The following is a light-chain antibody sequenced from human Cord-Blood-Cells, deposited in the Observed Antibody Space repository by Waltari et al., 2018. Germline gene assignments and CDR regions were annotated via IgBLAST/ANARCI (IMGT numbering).Light chain of an antibody. CDR3: CSCAGSSTFYV. Sequence: QSALTQPASVSGSPGQSITISCTGTSSDVGSYNLVSWYQQHPGKAPKLMIYEGSKRASGVSNRCSGAKSGNAASLTISGRQAEDEADYYCCSCAGSSTFYVFGTGTKVTVL. CDR2: EGS. V-gene: IGLV2-23*01. J-gene: IGLJ1*01. CDR1: SSDVGSYNL.